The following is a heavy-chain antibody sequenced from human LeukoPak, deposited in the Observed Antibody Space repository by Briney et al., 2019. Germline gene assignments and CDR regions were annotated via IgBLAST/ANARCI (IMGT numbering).Heavy chain of an antibody. D-gene: IGHD6-13*01. CDR1: GLTVSSNY. CDR2: LYTIGNT. V-gene: IGHV3-66*01. Sequence: GGSLRLSCAASGLTVSSNYLSWVRQAPGKGLEWVSVLYTIGNTYYADSVRGRFTISRDNTKKSLYLQMSGLRAEDTAVYYCARVYSSSRYSGYLYMDLWGKGTTVTVSS. CDR3: ARVYSSSRYSGYLYMDL. J-gene: IGHJ6*03.